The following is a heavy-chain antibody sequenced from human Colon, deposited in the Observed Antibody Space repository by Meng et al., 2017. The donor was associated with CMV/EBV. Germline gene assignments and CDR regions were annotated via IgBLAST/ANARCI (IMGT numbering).Heavy chain of an antibody. CDR1: GYTFNKHG. D-gene: IGHD3-16*01. CDR3: ARDLFSPGGNSCFDN. J-gene: IGHJ4*02. Sequence: ASVKVSCKTSGYTFNKHGINWVRQAPGRRLEWMGWINLWNGDIKYAQKFQGRVTVSADTSTSTAHMELRSLTSDDTAVYYCARDLFSPGGNSCFDNWGQGTVVTVSS. CDR2: INLWNGDI. V-gene: IGHV1-18*01.